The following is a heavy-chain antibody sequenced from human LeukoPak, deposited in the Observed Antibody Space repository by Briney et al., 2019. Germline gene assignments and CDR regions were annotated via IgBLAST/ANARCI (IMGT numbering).Heavy chain of an antibody. D-gene: IGHD3-9*01. CDR1: GGSISSYY. Sequence: SETLSLTCTVSGGSISSYYWSWIRQPPGKGLEWIGYIYYSGSTNYYPSLKSRVTISVDTSKNQFSLKLSSVTAADTAVYYCARMGRYFDWLLPDYWGQGTLVTVSS. CDR3: ARMGRYFDWLLPDY. J-gene: IGHJ4*02. CDR2: IYYSGST. V-gene: IGHV4-59*01.